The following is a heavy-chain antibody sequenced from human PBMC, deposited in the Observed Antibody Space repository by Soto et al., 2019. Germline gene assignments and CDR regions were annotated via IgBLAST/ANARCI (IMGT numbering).Heavy chain of an antibody. J-gene: IGHJ6*02. Sequence: LSLSCAFSGFSISRSNWWSWVRQPPGKGLEWIGEIYHSGSTNYNPSLKSRVTISVDKSKNQFSLKLSSVTAADTAVYYCARENRYYGSGSYYYYYGMDVWGQGTTVTVSS. CDR3: ARENRYYGSGSYYYYYGMDV. V-gene: IGHV4-4*02. CDR1: GFSISRSNW. CDR2: IYHSGST. D-gene: IGHD3-10*01.